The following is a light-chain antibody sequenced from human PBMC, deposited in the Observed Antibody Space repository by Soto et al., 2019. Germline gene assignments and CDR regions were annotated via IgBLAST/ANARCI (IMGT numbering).Light chain of an antibody. J-gene: IGKJ1*01. V-gene: IGKV3-20*01. Sequence: EVELTQSPGTLSLSPGERATLSCRASQSVSSSHLAWYQQKRGQAPRLLIYDTSTRATGIPDRFSGSGSGTDFTLTISRLEPEDFPVYHCQQYGASPLTFGQGTKVEFK. CDR1: QSVSSSH. CDR3: QQYGASPLT. CDR2: DTS.